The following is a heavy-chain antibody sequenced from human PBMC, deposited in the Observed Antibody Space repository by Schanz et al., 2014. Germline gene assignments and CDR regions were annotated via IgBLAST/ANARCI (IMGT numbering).Heavy chain of an antibody. CDR2: ISGGGGPT. Sequence: EVQLVESGGGLVPPGGSLRLSCAASGFNFSDYAMCWVRQAPGKGLEWVSAISGGGGPTYYADSLKGRLAISRDDAKNSMDLQKNNLRAEDTAVYYGVRVFYDYPRLQRGMGRDIDYWGQGTLVTVSS. CDR3: VRVFYDYPRLQRGMGRDIDY. D-gene: IGHD5-12*01. V-gene: IGHV3-23*04. CDR1: GFNFSDYA. J-gene: IGHJ4*02.